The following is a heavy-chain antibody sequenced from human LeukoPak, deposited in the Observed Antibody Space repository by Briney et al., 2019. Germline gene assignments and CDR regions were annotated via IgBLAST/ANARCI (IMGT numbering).Heavy chain of an antibody. CDR3: AKAAPSKGAMDV. Sequence: PGGSLRLSCAASGFTFDDYAMHWVRQAPGKGLEWVSGISWNSGSIGYADSVKGRFTISRDNAKNSLYLQMNSLRAEDTALYYCAKAAPSKGAMDVWGQGTTVTVSS. V-gene: IGHV3-9*01. CDR2: ISWNSGSI. J-gene: IGHJ6*02. CDR1: GFTFDDYA.